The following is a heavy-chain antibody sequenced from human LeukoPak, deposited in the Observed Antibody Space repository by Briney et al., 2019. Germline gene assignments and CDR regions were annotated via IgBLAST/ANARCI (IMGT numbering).Heavy chain of an antibody. CDR2: ISAYNGNT. V-gene: IGHV1-18*01. J-gene: IGHJ4*02. D-gene: IGHD3-3*01. CDR3: ARGITIFGVVIPLDY. CDR1: GYTFTSYG. Sequence: ASVKVSCKASGYTFTSYGISWVRQAPGQGLEWMGWISAYNGNTNYAQKLQGRVTMTTDTSTSTAYMELRSLRSDDTAVYYCARGITIFGVVIPLDYWGQRTLVTVSS.